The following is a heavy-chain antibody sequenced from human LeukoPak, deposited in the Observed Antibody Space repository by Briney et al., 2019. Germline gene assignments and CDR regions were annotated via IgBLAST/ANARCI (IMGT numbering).Heavy chain of an antibody. J-gene: IGHJ4*02. V-gene: IGHV3-11*04. D-gene: IGHD2-2*01. CDR3: AKLIVPAANAIEY. CDR2: IGSSGGTI. CDR1: GFTFSDYY. Sequence: GGSLRLSCAASGFTFSDYYMSWIRQAPGKGLEWVSYIGSSGGTISYADSVEGRFTVSRDNAQNSLYLEMNSLRAEDTALYYCAKLIVPAANAIEYWGQGALVTVPS.